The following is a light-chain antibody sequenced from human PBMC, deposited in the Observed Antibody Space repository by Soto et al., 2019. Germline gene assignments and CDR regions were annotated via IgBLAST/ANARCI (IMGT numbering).Light chain of an antibody. V-gene: IGKV3D-15*01. J-gene: IGKJ5*01. CDR1: RSVSSN. Sequence: EIVMTQSPATLSVSPGERATLSCRASRSVSSNLAWYQQKPGQAPRLLIYGPSTRATGIPARFSGSGSGTEFTLTISSLQSEDFAIYYCQQYKNWPAITFGQGTRLEMK. CDR3: QQYKNWPAIT. CDR2: GPS.